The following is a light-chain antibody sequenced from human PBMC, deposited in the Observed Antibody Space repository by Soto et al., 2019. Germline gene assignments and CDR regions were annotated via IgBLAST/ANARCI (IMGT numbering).Light chain of an antibody. CDR3: QQLTDWPPQWT. J-gene: IGKJ1*01. CDR1: QSISSY. V-gene: IGKV3-11*01. CDR2: DAS. Sequence: EIVLTQSPATLSVSPGERATLSCRASQSISSYLAWYQQQPGQAPRLLIYDASSSATGIPARFSGSGSGTDFTLTITSIEPEDFAFYYCQQLTDWPPQWTFGQGTKVDIK.